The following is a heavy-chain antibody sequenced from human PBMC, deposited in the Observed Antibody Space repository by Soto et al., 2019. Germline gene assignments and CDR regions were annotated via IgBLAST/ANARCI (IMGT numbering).Heavy chain of an antibody. V-gene: IGHV3-7*01. CDR2: IKQDGSGE. CDR3: ARDRGPPRYLYYGMDV. D-gene: IGHD3-10*01. J-gene: IGHJ6*02. CDR1: GFTFSTYW. Sequence: PGESLKISCAASGFTFSTYWMSWVRQAPGKGLEWVGNIKQDGSGENYVDSVKGRFTISRDNANHSLYLQMNSLRAEDTAVYYCARDRGPPRYLYYGMDVWGQGTTVTVSS.